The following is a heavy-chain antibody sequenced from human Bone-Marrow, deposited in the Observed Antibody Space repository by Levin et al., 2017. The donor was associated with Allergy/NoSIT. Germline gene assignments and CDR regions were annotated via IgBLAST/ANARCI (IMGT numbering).Heavy chain of an antibody. V-gene: IGHV3-11*01. Sequence: LSLTCAASGFIFSDFYMSWIRQAPGKGLEWVAFISGSGNTISYADSLKGRFTISRDNAENSVSLQMSSLRAEDTAVYFCARTWVGVARGGFEYYFDYWGQGVLVTVSS. CDR2: ISGSGNTI. J-gene: IGHJ4*02. CDR3: ARTWVGVARGGFEYYFDY. CDR1: GFIFSDFY. D-gene: IGHD5-24*01.